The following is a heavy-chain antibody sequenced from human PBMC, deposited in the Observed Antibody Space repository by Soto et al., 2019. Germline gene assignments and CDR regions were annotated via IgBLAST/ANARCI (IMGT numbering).Heavy chain of an antibody. J-gene: IGHJ5*02. CDR1: GYSFSSNG. V-gene: IGHV1-18*01. D-gene: IGHD6-19*01. CDR3: AREQWRGAWIDP. CDR2: ISAYNGNT. Sequence: QVQLVQSGAEVKKPGASVKVSCKASGYSFSSNGIIWVRQAPGPVLEWMGWISAYNGNTNYAQKLQGRVTMTTDTSTSTAYMELRSLKSDDTAIYYCAREQWRGAWIDPWGQGTLVTVSS.